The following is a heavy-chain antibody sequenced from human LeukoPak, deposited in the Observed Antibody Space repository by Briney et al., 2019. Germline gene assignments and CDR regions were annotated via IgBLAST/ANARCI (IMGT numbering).Heavy chain of an antibody. CDR3: ARGSGLSYGQGAFDI. V-gene: IGHV3-21*01. D-gene: IGHD5-18*01. J-gene: IGHJ3*02. Sequence: GGSLRFSCAASGFIFSSYSMTWVRQAPGKGLEWVSSISSSSSYIYYANSVKGRFTISRDNPENSLSLQMNTLRAEDTAVYYCARGSGLSYGQGAFDIWGQGTLVTVSS. CDR1: GFIFSSYS. CDR2: ISSSSSYI.